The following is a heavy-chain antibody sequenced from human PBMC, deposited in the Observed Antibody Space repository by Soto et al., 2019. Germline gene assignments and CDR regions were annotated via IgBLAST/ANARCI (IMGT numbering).Heavy chain of an antibody. CDR1: GFTFSSYG. CDR2: IWYDGSNK. D-gene: IGHD3-10*01. J-gene: IGHJ3*02. Sequence: GGSLRLSCAASGFTFSSYGMHWVRPAPGKGLEWVAVIWYDGSNKYYADSVKGRFTISRDNSKNTLYLQMNSLRAEDTAVYYCARDMPSGWFGELWQSDAFDIWGQGTMVTVSS. V-gene: IGHV3-33*01. CDR3: ARDMPSGWFGELWQSDAFDI.